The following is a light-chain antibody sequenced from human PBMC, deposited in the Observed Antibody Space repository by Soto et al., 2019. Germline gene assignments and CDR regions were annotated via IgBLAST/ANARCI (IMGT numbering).Light chain of an antibody. V-gene: IGLV2-14*01. CDR1: SSDVGGYSY. CDR3: SSYTSSSTPWV. CDR2: EVT. J-gene: IGLJ3*02. Sequence: QSVLTQSASVSGSPGQSITISCTGTSSDVGGYSYVSWYQQHPGRAPKLIIYEVTNRPSGVSNRFSGSKSGNTASLTISGLQAEDEADYYCSSYTSSSTPWVFGGGTKVTVL.